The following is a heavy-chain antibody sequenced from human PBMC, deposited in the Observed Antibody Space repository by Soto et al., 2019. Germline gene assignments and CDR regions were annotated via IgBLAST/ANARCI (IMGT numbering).Heavy chain of an antibody. CDR1: GYTFTSYG. CDR2: ISAYNGNT. J-gene: IGHJ6*02. CDR3: APAVRSTLYGMDV. V-gene: IGHV1-18*04. D-gene: IGHD6-25*01. Sequence: QVQLMQSGAEVKKPGASVKVSCKASGYTFTSYGISWVRQAPGQGLEWMGWISAYNGNTNYAQKLQGRVTMTTDTSTSTAYMELRSLRSDATAVYYCAPAVRSTLYGMDVWGQGTTVTVSS.